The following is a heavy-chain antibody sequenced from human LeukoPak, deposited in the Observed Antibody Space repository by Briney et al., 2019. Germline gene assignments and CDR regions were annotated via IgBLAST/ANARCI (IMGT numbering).Heavy chain of an antibody. CDR1: GFTFSSYA. J-gene: IGHJ4*02. CDR2: ISYDGSNK. CDR3: ARSYSSSSFDY. V-gene: IGHV3-30*01. Sequence: GGSLRLSCAASGFTFSSYAMHWVRQAPGKGLEWVAVISYDGSNKYYADSVKGRFTISRDNSKTTLYLQMNSLRAEDTAVYYCARSYSSSSFDYWGQGTLVTVSS. D-gene: IGHD6-13*01.